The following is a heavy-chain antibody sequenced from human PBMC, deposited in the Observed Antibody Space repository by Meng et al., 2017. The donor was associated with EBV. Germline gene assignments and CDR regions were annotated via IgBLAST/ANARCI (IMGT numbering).Heavy chain of an antibody. CDR2: INHSGST. J-gene: IGHJ4*02. V-gene: IGHV4-34*01. Sequence: QVRRQQWGAGLLKPSETLSLTCAVYGGSFSGYYWSWIRQPPGKGLEWIGEINHSGSTNYNPSLKSRVTISVDTSKNQFSLKLSSVTAADTAVYYCARGRWLQPGSYFDYWGQGTLVTVSS. D-gene: IGHD5-24*01. CDR3: ARGRWLQPGSYFDY. CDR1: GGSFSGYY.